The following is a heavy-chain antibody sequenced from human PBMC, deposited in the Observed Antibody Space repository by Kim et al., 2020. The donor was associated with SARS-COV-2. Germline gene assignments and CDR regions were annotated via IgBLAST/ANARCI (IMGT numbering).Heavy chain of an antibody. CDR3: ARDMGTYYYGSGSYYHYGMDV. CDR1: GFTFSSYA. Sequence: GGSLRLSCAGAGFTFSSYAMHWVRQAPGKGLEWVAVISYDGSNKYYADSVKGRFTISRDNSKNTLYLQMNSLRAEDTAVYYCARDMGTYYYGSGSYYHYGMDVWGQGTTVTVSS. J-gene: IGHJ6*02. CDR2: ISYDGSNK. D-gene: IGHD3-10*01. V-gene: IGHV3-30-3*01.